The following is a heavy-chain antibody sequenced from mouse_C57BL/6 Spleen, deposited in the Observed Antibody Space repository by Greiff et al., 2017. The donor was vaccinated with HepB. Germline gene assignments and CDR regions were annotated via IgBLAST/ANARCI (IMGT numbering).Heavy chain of an antibody. CDR1: GYSFTGYY. D-gene: IGHD1-1*01. CDR3: TAGGSSSLAY. J-gene: IGHJ3*01. V-gene: IGHV1-42*01. Sequence: EVQLQESGPELVKPGASVKISCKASGYSFTGYYMNWVKQSPEKSLEWIGEINPSTGGTTYNQKFKAKATLTVDKSSSTAYMQLKSLTSEDSAVYYCTAGGSSSLAYWGQGTLVTVSS. CDR2: INPSTGGT.